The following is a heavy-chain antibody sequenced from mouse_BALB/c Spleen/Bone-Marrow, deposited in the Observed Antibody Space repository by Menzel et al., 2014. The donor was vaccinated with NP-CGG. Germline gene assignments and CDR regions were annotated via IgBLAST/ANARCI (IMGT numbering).Heavy chain of an antibody. D-gene: IGHD2-2*01. CDR1: GYTFTDYY. V-gene: IGHV1-77*01. J-gene: IGHJ3*01. CDR3: ARSRGYAWFAY. CDR2: IYPGNGNT. Sequence: VQLQQSGAELARPGASVKLSCKASGYTFTDYYINWVKQRTGQGLEWIGEIYPGNGNTYYNEKFKGKATLTADKSSSTAYMQLSSLTSEDSAVYFCARSRGYAWFAYWGQGTLVTVSA.